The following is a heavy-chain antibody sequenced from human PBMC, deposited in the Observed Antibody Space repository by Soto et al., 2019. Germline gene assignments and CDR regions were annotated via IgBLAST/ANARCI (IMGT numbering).Heavy chain of an antibody. CDR2: IYYSGST. CDR3: APGTIHFDSSMVLSYFDY. CDR1: GGSISSGGYY. Sequence: QVQLQESGPGLVKPSQTLSLTCTVSGGSISSGGYYWSWIRQHPGKGLEWIGYIYYSGSTYYNPSLQSRVTISVATSKKQCSMKLSSVTAVDTAVYYCAPGTIHFDSSMVLSYFDYWGQGTLVTVSS. D-gene: IGHD5-18*01. J-gene: IGHJ4*02. V-gene: IGHV4-31*03.